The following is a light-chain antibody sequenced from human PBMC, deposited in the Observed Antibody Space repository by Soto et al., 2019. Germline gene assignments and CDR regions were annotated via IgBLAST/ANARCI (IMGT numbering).Light chain of an antibody. J-gene: IGKJ2*01. CDR2: DAS. V-gene: IGKV1-33*01. CDR1: QDISNY. Sequence: DIQMTQSPSSLSASVGDRVTITCQASQDISNYLNWYQQKPGKAPKLLIYDASNLETGVPSRFSGSGSGTDFTFTISSLQPEDIATYYCQQYDNLPPVRFGQGTKLEIK. CDR3: QQYDNLPPVR.